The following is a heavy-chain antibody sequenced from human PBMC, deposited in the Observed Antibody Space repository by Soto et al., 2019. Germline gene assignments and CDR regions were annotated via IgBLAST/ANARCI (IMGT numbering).Heavy chain of an antibody. J-gene: IGHJ6*02. CDR2: IWYDGSNK. CDR3: ARDPYSSRWYDIRWGYYYGMDV. CDR1: GFTFSSYG. D-gene: IGHD6-13*01. V-gene: IGHV3-33*01. Sequence: QVQLVESGGGVVQPGRSLRLSCAASGFTFSSYGMHWVRQAPGKGLEWVAVIWYDGSNKYYADSVKGRFTISRDNSKNTLYLQMNSLRAEDTAVYYCARDPYSSRWYDIRWGYYYGMDVWGQGTTVTVSS.